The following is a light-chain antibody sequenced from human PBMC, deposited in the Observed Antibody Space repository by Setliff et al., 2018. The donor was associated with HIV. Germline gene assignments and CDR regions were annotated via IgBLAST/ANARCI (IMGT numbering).Light chain of an antibody. Sequence: LTQPPSVSVAPGKTASITCGGNNIGRKSVHWYQQRPGQAPVLVVSDDVDRPSGIPERFSGSNSGNTATLIISRVEGGDEADYYCHVWDRRDVVFGGGTKVTVL. V-gene: IGLV3-21*03. J-gene: IGLJ2*01. CDR3: HVWDRRDVV. CDR2: DDV. CDR1: NIGRKS.